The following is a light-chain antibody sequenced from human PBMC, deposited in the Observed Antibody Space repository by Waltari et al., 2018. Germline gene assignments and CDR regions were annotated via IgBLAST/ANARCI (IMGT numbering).Light chain of an antibody. J-gene: IGKJ4*01. CDR3: QQYNSEVT. CDR1: QSISDW. CDR2: KAS. V-gene: IGKV1-5*03. Sequence: DIQMTQSPSTLSASVGDRVTITCRASQSISDWLAWYQQKPGKAPNLLIYKASSLQSGVPSRFSGSGSGTEFTLTISSLQPDDFGSYYCQQYNSEVTFGGGTTVEIK.